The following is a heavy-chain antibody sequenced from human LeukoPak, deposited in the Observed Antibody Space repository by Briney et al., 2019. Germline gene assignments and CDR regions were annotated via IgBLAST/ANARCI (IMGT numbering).Heavy chain of an antibody. CDR2: ISSSSTYT. V-gene: IGHV3-11*06. Sequence: GGSLRLSCAASEFTFSDYYMSWIRQAPGKGLEWVSYISSSSTYTNYADSVKGRFTISRDNAKNSLYLQMNSLRAEDTAVYYCARGGYSGYDYGARVDYWGQGTLATVSS. J-gene: IGHJ4*02. CDR3: ARGGYSGYDYGARVDY. D-gene: IGHD5-12*01. CDR1: EFTFSDYY.